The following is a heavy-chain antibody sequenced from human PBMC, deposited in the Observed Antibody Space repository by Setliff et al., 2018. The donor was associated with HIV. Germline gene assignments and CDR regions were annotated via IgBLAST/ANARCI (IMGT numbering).Heavy chain of an antibody. V-gene: IGHV4-59*01. J-gene: IGHJ6*03. CDR1: GDSISRND. Sequence: SETLSLTCTVSGDSISRNDWAWVRQPPGKGLEWIGHIYYNGTTNYNPSIKSRVTISVDTSKNQLSLKLNSVTGADTAIFYCARRVGITIFGAPNQYYYMDVWGKGTTVTV. CDR2: IYYNGTT. CDR3: ARRVGITIFGAPNQYYYMDV. D-gene: IGHD3-3*01.